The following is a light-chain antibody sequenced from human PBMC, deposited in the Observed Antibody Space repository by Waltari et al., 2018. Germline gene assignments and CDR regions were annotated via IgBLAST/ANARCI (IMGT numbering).Light chain of an antibody. CDR3: QQYDNLPIT. V-gene: IGKV1-33*01. CDR1: QDISNY. CDR2: DAI. Sequence: DIQMTQSPSSLSVSVGDRVTITCQASQDISNYLNWYQQRPGKAPKLLIYDAINLESGVPSRFSESDSGTDFTLTISGLQPEDIATYYCQQYDNLPITFGQGTRLEIK. J-gene: IGKJ5*01.